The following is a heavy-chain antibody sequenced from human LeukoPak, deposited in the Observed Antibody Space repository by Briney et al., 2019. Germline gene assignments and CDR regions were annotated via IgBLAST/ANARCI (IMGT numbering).Heavy chain of an antibody. J-gene: IGHJ4*02. D-gene: IGHD6-13*01. CDR3: ARTIAAAGTYYFDY. Sequence: PSETLSLTCAVYGGSFSGYYWSWIRQPPGKGLEWIGEINHSGSTNYNPSLKSRVTISVDTSKNQFSLKLSSATAADTAVYYCARTIAAAGTYYFDYWGQGTLVTVSS. CDR2: INHSGST. V-gene: IGHV4-34*01. CDR1: GGSFSGYY.